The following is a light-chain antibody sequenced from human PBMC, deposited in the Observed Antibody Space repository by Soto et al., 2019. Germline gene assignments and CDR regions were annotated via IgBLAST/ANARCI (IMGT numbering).Light chain of an antibody. CDR1: QSLLHSTGYKY. J-gene: IGKJ5*01. CDR3: MQALRTPYT. V-gene: IGKV2-28*01. Sequence: DTVLTQSPFSLPVTPGEPASISCRSSQSLLHSTGYKYLDRYLQKPGQSPQLLIYMSSTRASGVSVRFSGSGSGTYFTLKISRVEGEYVGVYYSMQALRTPYTFGQGTRLEIK. CDR2: MSS.